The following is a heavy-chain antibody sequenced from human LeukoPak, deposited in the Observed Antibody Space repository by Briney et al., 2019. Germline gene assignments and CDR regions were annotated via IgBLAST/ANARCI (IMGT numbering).Heavy chain of an antibody. CDR1: GFTFSSYG. CDR3: AKGASDAFDI. V-gene: IGHV3-30*02. CDR2: IRYDGSNK. J-gene: IGHJ3*02. Sequence: AGGSLRLSCAASGFTFSSYGMHWVRQAPGKGLEWVAFIRYDGSNKYYADSVKGRFTISRDNSKNTLYLQMNSLRAEDTAVYYCAKGASDAFDIWGQGTMVTVSS.